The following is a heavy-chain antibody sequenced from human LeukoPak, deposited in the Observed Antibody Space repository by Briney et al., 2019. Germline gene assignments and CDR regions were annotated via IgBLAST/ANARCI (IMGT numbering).Heavy chain of an antibody. V-gene: IGHV1-46*01. Sequence: GAPVKVSCKASGYTFTSYYMHWVRQAPGQGLEWMGIINPSGGSTSYAQKFQGRVTMTRDTSTSTVYMELSSLRSEDTAVYYCAREGVPAANSAEYFQHWGQGTLVTVSS. D-gene: IGHD2-2*01. CDR1: GYTFTSYY. CDR2: INPSGGST. J-gene: IGHJ1*01. CDR3: AREGVPAANSAEYFQH.